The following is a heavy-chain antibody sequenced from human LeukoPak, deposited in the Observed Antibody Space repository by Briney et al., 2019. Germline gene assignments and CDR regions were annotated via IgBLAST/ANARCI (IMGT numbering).Heavy chain of an antibody. V-gene: IGHV3-64*01. J-gene: IGHJ3*02. CDR2: ISSDGGST. D-gene: IGHD6-6*01. CDR3: ARWVSTSYDAFDI. Sequence: GGSLRLSCAASGFTFNYYAMHWVRQAPGKGLVYVSAISSDGGSTYYANSVKGRFTISRDNSKNMLYLQMGSLRAEDMAVYYCARWVSTSYDAFDIWGQGTMVTVSS. CDR1: GFTFNYYA.